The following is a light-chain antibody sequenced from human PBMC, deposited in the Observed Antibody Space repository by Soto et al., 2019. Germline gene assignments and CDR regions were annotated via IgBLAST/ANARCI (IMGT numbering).Light chain of an antibody. CDR1: SSEVGGYNY. CDR2: DVS. CDR3: SSYTSSSTYV. V-gene: IGLV2-14*03. Sequence: QSVLTQPASVSGSPGQSITISCTGTSSEVGGYNYVSWYQHHPGKAPKLMIYDVSNRPSGVSDRFSGSKSGNTASLTISGLQAEDEADYYCSSYTSSSTYVFGTGTKLTVL. J-gene: IGLJ1*01.